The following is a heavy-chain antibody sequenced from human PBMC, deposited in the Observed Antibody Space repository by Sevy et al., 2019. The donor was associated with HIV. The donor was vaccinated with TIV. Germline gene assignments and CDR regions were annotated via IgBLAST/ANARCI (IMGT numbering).Heavy chain of an antibody. J-gene: IGHJ3*02. D-gene: IGHD3-22*01. CDR1: GFSVSNSY. V-gene: IGHV3-53*01. Sequence: GGSLRLSCAASGFSVSNSYMSWVRQAPGKGLQWVSVIYSGDSTYYTDSVKGRFTISRDNSKNTLYLQMKSLGAEDTDVYDCARLSVYYYDSSGYYTTGHAFDIWGQGTMVTVSS. CDR2: IYSGDST. CDR3: ARLSVYYYDSSGYYTTGHAFDI.